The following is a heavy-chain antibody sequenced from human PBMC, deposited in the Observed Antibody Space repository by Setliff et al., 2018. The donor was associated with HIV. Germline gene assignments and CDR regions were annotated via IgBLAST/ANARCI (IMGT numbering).Heavy chain of an antibody. CDR3: ARLSIPAYYYMDV. V-gene: IGHV1-2*02. CDR2: INPNSGGT. CDR1: GYTFTGNY. D-gene: IGHD2-21*01. Sequence: GASVKVSCKASGYTFTGNYIHWVRQAPGQGLEWMGWINPNSGGTNYEQKFQGRVTMTRDTSISTAYMELSRLRSDDTAVYYWARLSIPAYYYMDVWGKGTTVAVSS. J-gene: IGHJ6*03.